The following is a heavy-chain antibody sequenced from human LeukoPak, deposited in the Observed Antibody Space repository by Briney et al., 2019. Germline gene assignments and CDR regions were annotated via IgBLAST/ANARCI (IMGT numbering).Heavy chain of an antibody. V-gene: IGHV2-5*02. D-gene: IGHD5-12*01. Sequence: SGPTLVKPTQTLTLTCTFSGFSLSTSGVGVGWIRQPPGKALEWLALIYWDDDKRYSPSLKSRLTITKDTSKNQVVLTMTNMDPVDTATYYCAHLPKGYSGYDFTFDYWGQGTLVTVSS. CDR2: IYWDDDK. CDR3: AHLPKGYSGYDFTFDY. CDR1: GFSLSTSGVG. J-gene: IGHJ4*02.